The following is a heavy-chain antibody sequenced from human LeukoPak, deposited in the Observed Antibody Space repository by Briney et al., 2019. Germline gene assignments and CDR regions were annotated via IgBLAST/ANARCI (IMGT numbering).Heavy chain of an antibody. J-gene: IGHJ5*02. CDR1: GYTFTSYA. V-gene: IGHV1-3*01. CDR2: INAGNGNT. D-gene: IGHD2-2*01. Sequence: ASVKVSCKASGYTFTSYAMHWVRQAPGQRLEWMGWINAGNGNTKYSQKFQGRVTITRDTSASTAYMGLSSLRSEDTAVYYCARGVEAGYCSSTSCYAANWFDPWGQGTLVTVSS. CDR3: ARGVEAGYCSSTSCYAANWFDP.